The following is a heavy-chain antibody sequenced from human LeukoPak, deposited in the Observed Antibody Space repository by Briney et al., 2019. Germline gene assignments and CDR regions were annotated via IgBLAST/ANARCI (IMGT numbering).Heavy chain of an antibody. Sequence: PGGSLRLSCAASGFTFSSSWMNWVRQAPGKGLEWVANVKQDGSEKYYVDSVKGRFTISRDNAKNSLYLQMNSLRAEDTAVYYCARGYGDSIHFDYWGQGTLVTVSS. V-gene: IGHV3-7*04. CDR2: VKQDGSEK. J-gene: IGHJ4*02. CDR3: ARGYGDSIHFDY. D-gene: IGHD4-17*01. CDR1: GFTFSSSW.